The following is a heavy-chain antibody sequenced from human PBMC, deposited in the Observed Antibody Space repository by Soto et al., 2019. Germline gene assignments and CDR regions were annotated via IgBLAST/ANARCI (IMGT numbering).Heavy chain of an antibody. CDR3: ARAYCGGDCYLYWYFDL. Sequence: QVQLQESGPGLVKPSQTLSLTCTVSGGSISSSGYYWSWIRQHPEKGLEWIGYIYYSGSTYYNPSLESRVTISVDTSKNQFSLKLSSVTAADTAVYYCARAYCGGDCYLYWYFDLWGRGTLVTVSS. CDR2: IYYSGST. V-gene: IGHV4-31*03. CDR1: GGSISSSGYY. J-gene: IGHJ2*01. D-gene: IGHD2-21*02.